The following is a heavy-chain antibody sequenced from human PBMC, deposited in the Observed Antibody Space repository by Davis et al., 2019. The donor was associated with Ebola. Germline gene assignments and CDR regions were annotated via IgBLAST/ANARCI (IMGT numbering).Heavy chain of an antibody. V-gene: IGHV3-21*01. CDR1: GFTFSSYS. D-gene: IGHD1-26*01. Sequence: GESLKISCAASGFTFSSYSMNWVRQAPGKGLEWVSSISSSSSYIYYADSVKGRFTISRDNAKNTLYLQMNSLRAEDTAVYYCASPHYSGSSGHWGWGQGTLVTVSS. J-gene: IGHJ4*02. CDR2: ISSSSSYI. CDR3: ASPHYSGSSGHWG.